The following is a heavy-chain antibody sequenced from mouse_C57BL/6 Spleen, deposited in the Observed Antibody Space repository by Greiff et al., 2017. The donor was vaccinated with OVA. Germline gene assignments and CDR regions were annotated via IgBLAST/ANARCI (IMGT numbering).Heavy chain of an antibody. CDR3: ARPTVVATRYFDV. J-gene: IGHJ1*03. D-gene: IGHD1-1*01. V-gene: IGHV1-50*01. Sequence: QVQLQQPGAELVKPGASVKLSCKASGYTFTSYWMQWVKQRPGQGLEWIGEIDPSDSYTNYNQKFKGKATLTVDTSSSTACMQLSSLTSEDSAVYYCARPTVVATRYFDVWGTGTTVTVSS. CDR2: IDPSDSYT. CDR1: GYTFTSYW.